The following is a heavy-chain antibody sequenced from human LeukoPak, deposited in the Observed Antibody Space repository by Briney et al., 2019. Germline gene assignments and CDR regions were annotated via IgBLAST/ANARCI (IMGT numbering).Heavy chain of an antibody. CDR3: ARAEGIAVAGYYYYGMDV. CDR1: GGSISSRSYY. CDR2: VYYSGST. V-gene: IGHV4-39*07. J-gene: IGHJ6*02. Sequence: SETLSLTCTVSGGSISSRSYYWGWIRQSPGKGLEWIGSVYYSGSTNYNPSLKSRVTISVDTSKNQFSLKLSSVTAADTAVYYCARAEGIAVAGYYYYGMDVWGQGTTVTVPS. D-gene: IGHD6-19*01.